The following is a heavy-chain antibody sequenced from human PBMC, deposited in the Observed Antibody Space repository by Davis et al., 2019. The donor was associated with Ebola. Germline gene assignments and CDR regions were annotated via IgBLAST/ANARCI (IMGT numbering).Heavy chain of an antibody. CDR2: TYYSSKWYN. CDR3: ARGWFRSGMDV. CDR1: GDSVSGNSGA. V-gene: IGHV6-1*01. Sequence: HSQTLSLTCAISGDSVSGNSGAWNWIRQSPSRGLEWLGRTYYSSKWYNDYAASVKSRITVNPDTSKNQFSLLLNSVTPEDTAIYFCARGWFRSGMDVWGQGTTVAVSS. J-gene: IGHJ6*02. D-gene: IGHD3-10*01.